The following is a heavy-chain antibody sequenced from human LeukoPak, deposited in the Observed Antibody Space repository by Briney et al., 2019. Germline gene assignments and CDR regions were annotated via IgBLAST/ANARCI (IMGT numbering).Heavy chain of an antibody. CDR2: IRSKANSYAT. D-gene: IGHD6-13*01. V-gene: IGHV3-73*01. Sequence: GGSLRLSCAASGFTFSGSAMHWVRQASGKGLEWVGRIRSKANSYATAYAASVKGRFTIARDDSKNTAYLQMNSLKTEDPAVYYCTNLIAAAGNDAFDIWGQGTMVNGSS. J-gene: IGHJ3*02. CDR3: TNLIAAAGNDAFDI. CDR1: GFTFSGSA.